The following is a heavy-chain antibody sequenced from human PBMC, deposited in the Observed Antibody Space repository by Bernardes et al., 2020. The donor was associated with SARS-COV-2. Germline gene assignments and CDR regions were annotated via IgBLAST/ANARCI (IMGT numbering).Heavy chain of an antibody. CDR2: ISSSGSYM. V-gene: IGHV3-21*01. CDR1: GFSFNNYK. J-gene: IGHJ4*02. Sequence: GGSLRLSCAGSGFSFNNYKMNWVRQAPGMGLEWVSSISSSGSYMYYADSLKGRLTISRDNSRNSLWLQMDSLRAEDTAVYYCARDLSPCGGDCWGGGAFDYWGQGSPVTVSS. D-gene: IGHD2-21*02. CDR3: ARDLSPCGGDCWGGGAFDY.